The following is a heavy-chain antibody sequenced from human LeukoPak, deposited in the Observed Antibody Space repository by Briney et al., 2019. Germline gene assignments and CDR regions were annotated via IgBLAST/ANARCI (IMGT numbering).Heavy chain of an antibody. CDR1: GGTFSSYA. J-gene: IGHJ4*02. V-gene: IGHV1-69*04. CDR3: ARSSYYYGSGSSDY. CDR2: IIPILGIA. D-gene: IGHD3-10*01. Sequence: ASVKVSCKASGGTFSSYAISWVRQAPGQGLEWMGRIIPILGIANYAQKFQGRVTITADKSTSTAYMELISLRSEDTAVYYCARSSYYYGSGSSDYWGQGTLVTVSS.